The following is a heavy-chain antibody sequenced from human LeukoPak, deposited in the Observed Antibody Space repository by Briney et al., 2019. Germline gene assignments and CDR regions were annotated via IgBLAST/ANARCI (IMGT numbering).Heavy chain of an antibody. CDR1: GGTFSSYA. Sequence: ASVKVSCKASGGTFSSYAISWVRQAPGQRLEWMGGIIPIFGTANYAQKFQGRVTITADESTSTAYMELSSLRSEDTAVYYCARRIAAAGHFDYWGQGTLVTVSS. CDR2: IIPIFGTA. CDR3: ARRIAAAGHFDY. J-gene: IGHJ4*02. V-gene: IGHV1-69*13. D-gene: IGHD6-13*01.